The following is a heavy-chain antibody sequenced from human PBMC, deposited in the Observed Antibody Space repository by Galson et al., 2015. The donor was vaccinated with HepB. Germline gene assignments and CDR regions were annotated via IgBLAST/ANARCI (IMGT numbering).Heavy chain of an antibody. Sequence: SLRLSCAASGFTFSSYAMHWVRQAPGKGLEWVAVISYDGSNKYYADSVKGRFTISRDNSKNTLYLQMNSLRAEDTAVYYCARGRVVPAAIRGNFDYWGQGTLVTVSS. CDR3: ARGRVVPAAIRGNFDY. CDR2: ISYDGSNK. D-gene: IGHD2-2*02. J-gene: IGHJ4*02. CDR1: GFTFSSYA. V-gene: IGHV3-30-3*01.